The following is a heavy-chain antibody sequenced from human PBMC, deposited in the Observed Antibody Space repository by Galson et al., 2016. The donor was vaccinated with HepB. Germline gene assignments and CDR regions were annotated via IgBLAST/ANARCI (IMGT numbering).Heavy chain of an antibody. CDR3: TRQGYCTHGVCYLGFDY. V-gene: IGHV4-39*01. Sequence: SETLSLTCNVSGGSVTTSSYYWGWIRQSPGKGLEWIGSVYYSGTTYYNPSLRSRVTISVDASKNLFSLKLSSVTAADTAVYYCTRQGYCTHGVCYLGFDYWGQGTLVTVSS. CDR2: VYYSGTT. D-gene: IGHD2-8*01. J-gene: IGHJ4*02. CDR1: GGSVTTSSYY.